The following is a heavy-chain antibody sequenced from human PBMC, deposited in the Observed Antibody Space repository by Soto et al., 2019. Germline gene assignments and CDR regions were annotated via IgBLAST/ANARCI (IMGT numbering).Heavy chain of an antibody. J-gene: IGHJ3*02. Sequence: ASVKVSCKASGYTFTGYYMHWVRQAPGQGLEWMGWISPNSGGTNYAQKFQGWVTMTRDTSISTAYMELSRLRSDDTAVYYCARGTISRYDFWSGYSSAFDIWGQGTMVTVSS. D-gene: IGHD3-3*01. CDR2: ISPNSGGT. V-gene: IGHV1-2*04. CDR3: ARGTISRYDFWSGYSSAFDI. CDR1: GYTFTGYY.